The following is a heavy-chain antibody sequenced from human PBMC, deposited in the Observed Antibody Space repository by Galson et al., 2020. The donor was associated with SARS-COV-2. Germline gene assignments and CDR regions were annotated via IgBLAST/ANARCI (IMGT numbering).Heavy chain of an antibody. CDR3: ARAGSGSYYNWFDP. Sequence: QLGESLKISCAASGFTFSSYAMHWVRQAPGKGLEWVAVISYDGSNKYYADSVKGRFTISRDNSKNTLYLQMNSLRAEDTAVYYCARAGSGSYYNWFDPWGQGTLVTVSS. V-gene: IGHV3-30*04. J-gene: IGHJ5*02. D-gene: IGHD3-10*01. CDR2: ISYDGSNK. CDR1: GFTFSSYA.